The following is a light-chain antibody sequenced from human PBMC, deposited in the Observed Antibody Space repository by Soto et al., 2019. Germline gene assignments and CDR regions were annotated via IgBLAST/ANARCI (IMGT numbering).Light chain of an antibody. Sequence: DIQMTQSPSSLSASVGDRVTVTCRSSQSIGGYLNWYQQKPGKAPKLLMHAASTLQSGVPSRFSGSGSGTDYTLTISSLQPEDFATYCCQQSYSNPFTCGPGTKVDIK. CDR2: AAS. V-gene: IGKV1-39*01. J-gene: IGKJ3*01. CDR1: QSIGGY. CDR3: QQSYSNPFT.